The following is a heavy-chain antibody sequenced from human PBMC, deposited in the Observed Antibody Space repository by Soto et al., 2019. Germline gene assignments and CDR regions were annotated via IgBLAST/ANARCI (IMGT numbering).Heavy chain of an antibody. Sequence: QMQLQESGPGLVKPSETLSLICSVSGDSITAYYLSWLRQSPGKELEWIGYIYHNGETNYNPSLKSRVSTPGDPSKTLFSLRLSSVTAADPGFYYCARDKGGEFLKGSGRDVWGQGTTVIVSS. V-gene: IGHV4-59*01. CDR1: GDSITAYY. CDR3: ARDKGGEFLKGSGRDV. D-gene: IGHD3-10*01. CDR2: IYHNGET. J-gene: IGHJ6*02.